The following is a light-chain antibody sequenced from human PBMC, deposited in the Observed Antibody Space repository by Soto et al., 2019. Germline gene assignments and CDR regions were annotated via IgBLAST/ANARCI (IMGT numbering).Light chain of an antibody. Sequence: EIVLTQSPDTLSLSPGERATLSCRASHSLTTSSLAWFQQRPGQAPRLLIFGASTRASGIPDRFSGSGSGTDFTVTISRLESEDFAVYYCQQYRRSPPITFGQGTRLEIK. V-gene: IGKV3-20*01. CDR3: QQYRRSPPIT. CDR1: HSLTTSS. J-gene: IGKJ5*01. CDR2: GAS.